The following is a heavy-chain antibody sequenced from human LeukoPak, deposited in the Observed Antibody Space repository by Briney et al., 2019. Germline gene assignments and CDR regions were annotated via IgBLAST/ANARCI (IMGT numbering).Heavy chain of an antibody. CDR2: IYYSGIT. D-gene: IGHD2-2*01. V-gene: IGHV4-39*07. J-gene: IGHJ4*02. Sequence: SETLSLTCTVSGGSIASSSNYWVWIRQPPGKGLEWIGNIYYSGITYYSPSLTSRVTISVDTSKNQFSLNLASVTAADTAVYYCARQMGYCSTSSCYTSDYFDSWGQGALVTVSS. CDR1: GGSIASSSNY. CDR3: ARQMGYCSTSSCYTSDYFDS.